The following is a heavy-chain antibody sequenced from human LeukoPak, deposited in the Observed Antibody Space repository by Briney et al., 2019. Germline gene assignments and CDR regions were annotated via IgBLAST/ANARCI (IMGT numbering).Heavy chain of an antibody. CDR3: ARDGGNDYGDYGNWFDP. Sequence: SETLSLTCTVSGNSISSGDNYWSWIRQPAGKGLEWIGRIYTRGSTNYHPSLKSRVTISVDTSKNRFSLKLSSVTAADTAVYYCARDGGNDYGDYGNWFDPWGQGTLVTVSS. D-gene: IGHD4-17*01. J-gene: IGHJ5*02. V-gene: IGHV4-61*02. CDR1: GNSISSGDNY. CDR2: IYTRGST.